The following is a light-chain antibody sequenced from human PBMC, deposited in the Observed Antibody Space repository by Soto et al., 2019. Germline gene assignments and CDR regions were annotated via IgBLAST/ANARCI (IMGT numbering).Light chain of an antibody. CDR2: AAS. CDR3: QQSYSTPLT. V-gene: IGKV1-39*01. Sequence: QMTQSPSSLSSSVGDRVTITCRASQSISSYLNWYQQKPGKAPKLLIYAASSLQSGVPSRFSGSGSGTDFTLTISSLQPEDFATYYCQQSYSTPLTFGGGTKVDIK. CDR1: QSISSY. J-gene: IGKJ4*01.